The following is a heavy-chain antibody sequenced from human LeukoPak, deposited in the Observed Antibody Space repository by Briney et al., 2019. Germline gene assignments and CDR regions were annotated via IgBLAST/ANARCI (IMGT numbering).Heavy chain of an antibody. J-gene: IGHJ3*02. CDR1: GGSISSGSYY. D-gene: IGHD2/OR15-2a*01. Sequence: PSQTLSLTCTVSGGSISSGSYYWSWIRQPAGKGLEWIGRIYTSGSTNYNPSLKSRVTISVDTSKNQFSLKLSSVTAADTAVYYCARDVSRTDAFDIWGQGTMVTVSS. CDR3: ARDVSRTDAFDI. V-gene: IGHV4-61*02. CDR2: IYTSGST.